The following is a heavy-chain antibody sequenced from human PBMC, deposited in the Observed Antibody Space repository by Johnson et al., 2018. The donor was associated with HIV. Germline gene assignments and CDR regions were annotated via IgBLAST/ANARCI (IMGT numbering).Heavy chain of an antibody. CDR3: AKDRYIKGASTGFDI. CDR2: ISYDGSDK. V-gene: IGHV3-30*04. Sequence: QVQLVESGGGVVQPGTSLRLSCAASGFTFRNYAMHWVRQAPAKGLEWVAVISYDGSDKYYADSVKGRFTTSRDNSKNTLYLQMNILRSEDTAVYYCAKDRYIKGASTGFDIWGQGTMVTVSS. CDR1: GFTFRNYA. D-gene: IGHD1-26*01. J-gene: IGHJ3*02.